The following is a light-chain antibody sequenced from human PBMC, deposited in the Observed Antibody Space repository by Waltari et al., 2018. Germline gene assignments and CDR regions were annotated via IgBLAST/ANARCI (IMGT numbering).Light chain of an antibody. V-gene: IGLV1-51*02. CDR2: ENT. CDR3: GTWDSSLSGAV. CDR1: SSNIGNNY. Sequence: QSVLTQSPSVSAAPGQRVTISCPGGSSNIGNNYVTWYRQFPGTAPKLLIYENTERPSGIPGRFSGSKSGTSATLDITGLQAGDEADYYCGTWDSSLSGAVFGGGTHLTVL. J-gene: IGLJ7*01.